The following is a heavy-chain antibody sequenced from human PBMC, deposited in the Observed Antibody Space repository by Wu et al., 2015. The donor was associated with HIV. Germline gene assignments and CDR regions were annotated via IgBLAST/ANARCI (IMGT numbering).Heavy chain of an antibody. V-gene: IGHV1-46*01. CDR2: INPSGGST. Sequence: QVQLVQSGAEVKKPGASVKVSCKASGYTFTSYSMHWVRQAPGQGLEWMGIINPSGGSTSYAQKFQGRVTMTRDTSTSTVYMELSSLRSEDTAVYYCARDLTLGCSGGSCYSHYYYGMDVWGQGTTVTVSS. D-gene: IGHD2-15*01. CDR1: GYTFTSYS. CDR3: ARDLTLGCSGGSCYSHYYYGMDV. J-gene: IGHJ6*02.